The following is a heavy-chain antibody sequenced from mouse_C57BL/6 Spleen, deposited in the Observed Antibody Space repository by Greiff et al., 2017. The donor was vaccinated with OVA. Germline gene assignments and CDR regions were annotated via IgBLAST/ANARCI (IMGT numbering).Heavy chain of an antibody. CDR1: GYTFTDYE. Sequence: QVQLQQSGAELVRPGASVTQSCKASGYTFTDYEMHWVKQTPVHGLEWIGAIDPETGGTAYNQKFKGKAILTADKSSSTAYMELRSLTSEDSAVYYCTSRGTEGYAMDYWGQGTSVTVSS. V-gene: IGHV1-15*01. D-gene: IGHD3-3*01. CDR3: TSRGTEGYAMDY. J-gene: IGHJ4*01. CDR2: IDPETGGT.